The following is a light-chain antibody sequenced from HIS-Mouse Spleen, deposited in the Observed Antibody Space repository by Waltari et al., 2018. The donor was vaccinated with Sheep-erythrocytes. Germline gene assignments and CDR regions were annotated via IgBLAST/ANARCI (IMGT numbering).Light chain of an antibody. CDR3: CSYAGSYTVV. CDR2: DVS. V-gene: IGLV2-11*01. Sequence: QSALTQPRSVSGSPGQSVTISCTGTSSDVGGYNYVSWYQQHPGKAPKLMIYDVSKRPSGVPDRFSCSKSCNTASLTISGLQAEDEADYYCCSYAGSYTVVFGGGTKLTVL. CDR1: SSDVGGYNY. J-gene: IGLJ2*01.